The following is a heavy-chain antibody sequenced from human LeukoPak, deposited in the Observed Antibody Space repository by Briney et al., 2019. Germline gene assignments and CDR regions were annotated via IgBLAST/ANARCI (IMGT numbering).Heavy chain of an antibody. Sequence: ASVKVSCKTSGYTFSDYYIHWIRQAPGQGLEWMGWMNPNSGDTGYPQKFQGRVTMTRDTSITTAYMELSSLRSEDTAVYYCARDYDILTGYYNMVDYWGQGTLVTVSS. CDR1: GYTFSDYY. J-gene: IGHJ4*02. CDR2: MNPNSGDT. CDR3: ARDYDILTGYYNMVDY. D-gene: IGHD3-9*01. V-gene: IGHV1-8*02.